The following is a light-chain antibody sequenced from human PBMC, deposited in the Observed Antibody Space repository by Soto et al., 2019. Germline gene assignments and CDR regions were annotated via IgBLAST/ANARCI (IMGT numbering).Light chain of an antibody. V-gene: IGLV2-14*03. CDR2: DVS. Sequence: QSALTQPTSVSGSPGQSITISCTGTSSDIGGYNFVSWYQKYPGKAPKVVIYDVSSRPSGVSNRFSGSKSGNTASLTISGLQADDEADYLCSSYPNFCPRVFGGGTKLTVL. J-gene: IGLJ2*01. CDR1: SSDIGGYNF. CDR3: SSYPNFCPRV.